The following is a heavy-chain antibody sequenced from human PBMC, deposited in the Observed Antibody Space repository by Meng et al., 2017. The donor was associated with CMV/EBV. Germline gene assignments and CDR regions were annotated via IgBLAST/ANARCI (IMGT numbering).Heavy chain of an antibody. V-gene: IGHV4-30-4*01. Sequence: GDYYWSWIRQPPGKGLEWIGYIYYSGSTYYNPSLKSRVTISVDTSKNQFSLKLSSVTAADTAVYYCASYYYDSSGYYPPWMYYFDYWRQGTLVTVSS. CDR2: IYYSGST. J-gene: IGHJ4*02. D-gene: IGHD3-22*01. CDR1: GDYY. CDR3: ASYYYDSSGYYPPWMYYFDY.